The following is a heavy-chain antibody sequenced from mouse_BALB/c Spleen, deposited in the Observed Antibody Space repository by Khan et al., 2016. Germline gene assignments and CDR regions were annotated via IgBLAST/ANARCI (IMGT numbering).Heavy chain of an antibody. CDR1: GYTFTSYW. V-gene: IGHV1-7*01. J-gene: IGHJ2*01. CDR3: ARKATWNFDY. Sequence: QVQLQQPGAELAKPGASVKMSCKASGYTFTSYWMHWVKQRPGQGLEWIGYINPSTGYPEYNKRFKDKATLPADKSYSTAYMQLSSRTSEDSAVYYCARKATWNFDYGGQGTTLTVSS. CDR2: INPSTGYP.